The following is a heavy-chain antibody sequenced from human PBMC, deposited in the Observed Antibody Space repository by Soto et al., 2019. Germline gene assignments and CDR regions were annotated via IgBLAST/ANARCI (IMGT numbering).Heavy chain of an antibody. J-gene: IGHJ5*02. V-gene: IGHV1-69*06. Sequence: SVKVSCKASGYTFTGYYMHWVRQAPGQGLEWMGGIIPIFGTANYAQKFQGRVTITADKSTSTAYMELSSLRSEDTAVYYCARVTDYYDSSGYPNWFDPWGQGTLVTVS. CDR3: ARVTDYYDSSGYPNWFDP. D-gene: IGHD3-22*01. CDR2: IIPIFGTA. CDR1: GYTFTGYY.